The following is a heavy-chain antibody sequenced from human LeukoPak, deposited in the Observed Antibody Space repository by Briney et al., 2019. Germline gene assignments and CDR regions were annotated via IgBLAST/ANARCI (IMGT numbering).Heavy chain of an antibody. CDR2: IKQDGSEK. Sequence: GGSLRLSCAASGFTFSSYWMSWVRQAPGEGLEWVANIKQDGSEKYYVDSVKGRFTISRDNAKNSLYLQMNSLRAEDTAVYYCARGDCSGGSCYLSLATIDYWGQGTLVTVSS. CDR1: GFTFSSYW. CDR3: ARGDCSGGSCYLSLATIDY. J-gene: IGHJ4*02. D-gene: IGHD2-15*01. V-gene: IGHV3-7*04.